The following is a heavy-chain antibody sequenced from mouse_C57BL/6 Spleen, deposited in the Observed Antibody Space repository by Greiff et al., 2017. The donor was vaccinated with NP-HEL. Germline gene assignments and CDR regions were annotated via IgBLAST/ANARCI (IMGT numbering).Heavy chain of an antibody. CDR1: GFTFSNYW. CDR2: IRLKSDNYAT. Sequence: EVKVEESGGGLVQPGGSMKLSCVASGFTFSNYWMNWVRQSPEKGLEWVAQIRLKSDNYATHYAESVKGRFTISRDDSKSSVYLQMNNLRAEDTGIYYCTGSWADYCDYWGQGTTLTVSS. J-gene: IGHJ2*01. D-gene: IGHD3-1*01. V-gene: IGHV6-3*01. CDR3: TGSWADYCDY.